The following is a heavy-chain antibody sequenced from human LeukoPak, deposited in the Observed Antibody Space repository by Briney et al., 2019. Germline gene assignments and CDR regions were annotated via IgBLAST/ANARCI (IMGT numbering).Heavy chain of an antibody. CDR1: GFTFSSYA. Sequence: GGSLRLSCSASGFTFSSYAVHWVRQAPGRGLEYVSAITSSGGSTYYADSVKGRFTISRDNSKNTLFLQMSSLRPEDTAVYYCVKYVSGYWGQGTLVTVSS. J-gene: IGHJ4*02. CDR2: ITSSGGST. V-gene: IGHV3-64D*09. D-gene: IGHD3-10*01. CDR3: VKYVSGY.